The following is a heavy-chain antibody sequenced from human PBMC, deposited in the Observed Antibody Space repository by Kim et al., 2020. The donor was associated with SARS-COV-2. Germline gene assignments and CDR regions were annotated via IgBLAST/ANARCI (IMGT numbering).Heavy chain of an antibody. V-gene: IGHV3-9*01. J-gene: IGHJ3*02. CDR1: GFTFGDYA. D-gene: IGHD5-12*01. CDR3: AKDMGRWLQLGPDDAFDI. Sequence: GGSLRLSCAASGFTFGDYAMHWVRQAPGKGLEWVSGISWNSGSIGYADSVKGRFTISRDKAKNSLYLQMNSLRSEATALYYCAKDMGRWLQLGPDDAFDIWGQGTMVTVSS. CDR2: ISWNSGSI.